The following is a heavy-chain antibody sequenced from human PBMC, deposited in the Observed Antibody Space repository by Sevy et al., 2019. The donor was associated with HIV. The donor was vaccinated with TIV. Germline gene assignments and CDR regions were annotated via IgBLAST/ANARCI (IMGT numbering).Heavy chain of an antibody. Sequence: GGSLRLSCTTSGFIFADYAVSWFRQAPGKGLEWVAFIRSKAYGEITEYAPSVKGRFTISRDDSKTIAYLQMNSLKTEDTALYYGSSGPYYMDVWGTGTTVTVSS. CDR3: SSGPYYMDV. J-gene: IGHJ6*03. CDR2: IRSKAYGEIT. V-gene: IGHV3-49*03. CDR1: GFIFADYA.